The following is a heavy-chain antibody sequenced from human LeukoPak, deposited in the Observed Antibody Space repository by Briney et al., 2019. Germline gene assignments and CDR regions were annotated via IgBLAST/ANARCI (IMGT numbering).Heavy chain of an antibody. Sequence: PGGSLRLSCAASGFTFSSYAMSWVRQAPGKGLEWVSAISGSGGSTYYADSVKGRFTISRDNSKNTLYLQMNSLRAEDTAVYYCAKGCRGGDCYWLFDYWGQGTLVTVSS. D-gene: IGHD2-21*02. V-gene: IGHV3-23*01. J-gene: IGHJ4*02. CDR1: GFTFSSYA. CDR3: AKGCRGGDCYWLFDY. CDR2: ISGSGGST.